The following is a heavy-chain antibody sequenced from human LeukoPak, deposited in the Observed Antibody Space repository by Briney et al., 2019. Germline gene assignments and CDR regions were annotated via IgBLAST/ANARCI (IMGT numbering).Heavy chain of an antibody. Sequence: PSVTLSLTCTVSGGSISSSSYYWGWIRQPPGKGLEWIGNIYYSGSTYYNPSLKSRVTISVDTSKNQFSLNVSSVTAADTAVYYCARWGIAAVTFDYWGQGTLVSVSS. CDR1: GGSISSSSYY. CDR3: ARWGIAAVTFDY. D-gene: IGHD6-13*01. CDR2: IYYSGST. V-gene: IGHV4-39*01. J-gene: IGHJ4*02.